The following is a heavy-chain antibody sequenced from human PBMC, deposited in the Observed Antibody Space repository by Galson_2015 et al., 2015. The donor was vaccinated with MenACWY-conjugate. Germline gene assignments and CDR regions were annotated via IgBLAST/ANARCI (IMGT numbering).Heavy chain of an antibody. CDR3: AKTRVASFYFDS. D-gene: IGHD2-15*01. CDR2: INPGVSST. J-gene: IGHJ4*02. V-gene: IGHV3-74*01. Sequence: SLRLSCAASGFIFNTYWMHWVRHAPGKGLVWVSRINPGVSSTTYADSVKDRFTISRDNAKNTLYLQMNSLRPEDTAVFYCAKTRVASFYFDSWGQGTLVTVSS. CDR1: GFIFNTYW.